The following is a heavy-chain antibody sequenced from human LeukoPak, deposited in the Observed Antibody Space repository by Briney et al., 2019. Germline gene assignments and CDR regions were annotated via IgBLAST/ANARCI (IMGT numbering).Heavy chain of an antibody. CDR1: GFTFSSYS. V-gene: IGHV3-21*01. J-gene: IGHJ3*02. CDR3: ARECSGGFCFSAFDM. CDR2: ISSSSSYI. Sequence: GGSLRLSCAASGFTFSSYSMNWVRQAPGKGLEWVSSISSSSSYIYYADSVKGRFTISRDNAKNSLYLQMNSLRAEDTAVYYCARECSGGFCFSAFDMWGQGTLVSVSS. D-gene: IGHD2-15*01.